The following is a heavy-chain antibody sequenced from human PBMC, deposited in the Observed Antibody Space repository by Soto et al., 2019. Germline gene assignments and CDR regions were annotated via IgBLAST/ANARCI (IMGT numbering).Heavy chain of an antibody. J-gene: IGHJ4*02. CDR3: ARGDDTSVYSALDY. Sequence: VQLVESGGGVVQPGRSLRLSCSASGFTLSGHGMYWVRQAPGEGLEWVAAVSNDGTNNYYGDSVKGRFTISRDNYKNTLYLQMNSLGAEDTAVYYCARGDDTSVYSALDYWGQGTLVTVSS. CDR2: VSNDGTNN. CDR1: GFTLSGHG. V-gene: IGHV3-33*05. D-gene: IGHD3-22*01.